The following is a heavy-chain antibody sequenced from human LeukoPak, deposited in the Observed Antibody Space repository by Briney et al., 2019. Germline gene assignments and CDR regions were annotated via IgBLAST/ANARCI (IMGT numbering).Heavy chain of an antibody. Sequence: GESLKLSCKGSGYSFTSYWIGWVRQMPGKGLEWMGIIYPGDSDTRYSPSFQGQVTISADKSISTAYLQWSSLKASDTAMYYCARRVGGGDYITEFDYWGQGTLVTVSS. CDR1: GYSFTSYW. CDR2: IYPGDSDT. D-gene: IGHD2-21*02. J-gene: IGHJ4*02. V-gene: IGHV5-51*03. CDR3: ARRVGGGDYITEFDY.